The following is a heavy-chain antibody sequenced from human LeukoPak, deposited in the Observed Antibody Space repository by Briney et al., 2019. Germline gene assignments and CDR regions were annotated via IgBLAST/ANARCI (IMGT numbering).Heavy chain of an antibody. CDR2: IRAYNGNT. CDR3: AAAPRNYYYYGMDV. CDR1: GYTFTSYG. Sequence: ASVKVSCKASGYTFTSYGISWVRQAPGQGLECRGWIRAYNGNTNYAQKLQGRVTMTTDTSTSTAYMELRSLRSDDTAVYYCAAAPRNYYYYGMDVWGQGTTVTVSS. J-gene: IGHJ6*02. V-gene: IGHV1-18*01.